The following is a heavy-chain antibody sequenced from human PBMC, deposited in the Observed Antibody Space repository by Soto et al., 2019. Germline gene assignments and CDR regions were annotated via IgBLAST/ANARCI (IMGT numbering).Heavy chain of an antibody. CDR3: ARQGPASILNTWFDP. D-gene: IGHD2-2*01. CDR1: GGSISSGGYY. V-gene: IGHV4-61*08. J-gene: IGHJ5*02. Sequence: SETLSLTCNVSGGSISSGGYYWNWIRQVPGRGLEWIGYIYYSGSTNYNPSLKSRATISLDTSKNQFSLKLSSVTAADTAVYYCARQGPASILNTWFDPWGQGTLVTVSS. CDR2: IYYSGST.